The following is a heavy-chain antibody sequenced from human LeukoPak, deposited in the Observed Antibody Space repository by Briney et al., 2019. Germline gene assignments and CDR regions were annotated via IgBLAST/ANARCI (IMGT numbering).Heavy chain of an antibody. J-gene: IGHJ6*02. CDR2: FYHSGST. V-gene: IGHV4-30-2*01. CDR1: GGSISSGGYS. Sequence: SETLSLTYAVSGGSISSGGYSWSWIRQPPGKGLEWIGYFYHSGSTYYNPSLKSRVTISVDRSKNQFSLELSSVNAADTAVYYCARAGYNYGMDVWGQGTTVTVSS. CDR3: ARAGYNYGMDV.